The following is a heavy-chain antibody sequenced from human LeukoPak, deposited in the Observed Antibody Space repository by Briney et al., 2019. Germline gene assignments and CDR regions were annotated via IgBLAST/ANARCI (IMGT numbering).Heavy chain of an antibody. V-gene: IGHV1-18*01. J-gene: IGHJ4*02. CDR2: ISAYNGNT. D-gene: IGHD2-21*02. Sequence: ASVKVSCKASGYTFTSYGISWVRQAPGQGLEWMGWISAYNGNTNYAQKLQGRVTMTTDTSTSKAYMELRSLRSDDTAVYYCARVAWYCGGDCYSWALSLFDYWGQGTLVTVSS. CDR3: ARVAWYCGGDCYSWALSLFDY. CDR1: GYTFTSYG.